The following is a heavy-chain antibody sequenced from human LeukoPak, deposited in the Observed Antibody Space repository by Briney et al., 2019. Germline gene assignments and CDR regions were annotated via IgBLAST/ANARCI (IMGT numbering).Heavy chain of an antibody. Sequence: GGSLRLSCAASGFTFSSYEMNWVRQAPGKGLEWVSYISSSGSTIYYADSVKGRFTISRDNAKNSLYLQMNSPRAEDTAVYYCARDLYGDYDYWGQGTLVTVSS. CDR3: ARDLYGDYDY. V-gene: IGHV3-48*03. CDR1: GFTFSSYE. D-gene: IGHD4-17*01. J-gene: IGHJ4*02. CDR2: ISSSGSTI.